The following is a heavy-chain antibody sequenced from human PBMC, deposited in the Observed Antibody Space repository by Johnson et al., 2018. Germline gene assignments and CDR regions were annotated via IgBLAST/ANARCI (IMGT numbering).Heavy chain of an antibody. CDR2: INPSAGTT. Sequence: VQLVESGAEVKEPGASVKVSCRASGYIFISQYMHWVRQAPGQGLEWMGVINPSAGTTTYTQKFQGRVTMTRDTSTSAVYMELSSLGFEDTAVYSCAGGVGVITAGMDVWGQGTTVTVSS. V-gene: IGHV1-46*01. CDR1: GYIFISQY. J-gene: IGHJ6*02. CDR3: AGGVGVITAGMDV. D-gene: IGHD3-10*01.